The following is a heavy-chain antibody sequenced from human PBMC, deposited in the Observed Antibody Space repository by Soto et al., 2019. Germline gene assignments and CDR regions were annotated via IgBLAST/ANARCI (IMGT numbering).Heavy chain of an antibody. J-gene: IGHJ4*02. CDR3: ARNLRVEQWLVGLDY. CDR1: GFTFSSYS. D-gene: IGHD6-19*01. Sequence: GGSLRLSCAASGFTFSSYSMNWVRQAPGKGLEWVSSISSSSSYIYYADSVKGRFTISRDNAKNSLYLQMNSLRAEDTAVYYCARNLRVEQWLVGLDYWGQGTLVTVSS. CDR2: ISSSSSYI. V-gene: IGHV3-21*01.